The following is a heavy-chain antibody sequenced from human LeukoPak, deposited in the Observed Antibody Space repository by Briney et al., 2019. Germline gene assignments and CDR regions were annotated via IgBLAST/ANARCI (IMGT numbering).Heavy chain of an antibody. V-gene: IGHV3-15*01. Sequence: GGPLRLSCAASGFSVSNAWMSWVRQAPGKGLEWVGRIKSKTDGGTTDYAAPVKGRFSISRDDSENTLYLQMNSLKTEDTAVYYCTTASTVTYYFEHWGQGTLVTVSS. CDR2: IKSKTDGGTT. J-gene: IGHJ4*02. D-gene: IGHD4-17*01. CDR3: TTASTVTYYFEH. CDR1: GFSVSNAW.